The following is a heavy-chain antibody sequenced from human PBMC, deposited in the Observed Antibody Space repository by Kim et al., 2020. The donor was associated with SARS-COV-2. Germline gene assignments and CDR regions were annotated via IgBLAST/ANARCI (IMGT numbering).Heavy chain of an antibody. Sequence: KGRFTISRDKSKNTLYLQMNSLRAEDTAVYYCARDGNPGCTGGVCYTFDYWGQGTLVTVSS. CDR3: ARDGNPGCTGGVCYTFDY. D-gene: IGHD2-8*02. J-gene: IGHJ4*02. V-gene: IGHV3-30*07.